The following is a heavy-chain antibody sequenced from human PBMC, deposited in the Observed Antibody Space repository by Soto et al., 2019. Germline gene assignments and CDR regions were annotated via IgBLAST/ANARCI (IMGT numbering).Heavy chain of an antibody. CDR3: ARDGIGGTVFYSYFDY. V-gene: IGHV3-33*01. CDR1: GVLFSGYG. J-gene: IGHJ4*02. Sequence: GGSLRLSCAVPGVLFSGYGMRWVRQAPGKGLGWVAIIRFDGTNIEYADSVRGRFTISRDNSKNMLYLQMNSLRVEDTAVYYCARDGIGGTVFYSYFDYWGQGTLVTVSS. D-gene: IGHD1-1*01. CDR2: IRFDGTNI.